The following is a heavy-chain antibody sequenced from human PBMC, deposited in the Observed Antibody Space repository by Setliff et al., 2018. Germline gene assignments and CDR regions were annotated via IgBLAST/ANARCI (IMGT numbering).Heavy chain of an antibody. CDR3: ARGGTFRYFDY. D-gene: IGHD5-12*01. CDR2: RHDNGER. CDR1: PGSISRHY. Sequence: PSETLSLTCTVSPGSISRHYWSWFRQAPGKGLEWIGYRHDNGERDYNPSLGSRVTISVDTSKNQFSLKLRSVTAADTAVYYCARGGTFRYFDYWGQGTPVTVSS. V-gene: IGHV4-59*11. J-gene: IGHJ4*02.